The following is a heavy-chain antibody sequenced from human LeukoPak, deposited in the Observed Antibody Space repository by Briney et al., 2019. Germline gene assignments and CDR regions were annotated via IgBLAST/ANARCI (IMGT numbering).Heavy chain of an antibody. CDR3: ARRAGAYSHLYDY. CDR2: ISSSGSTI. J-gene: IGHJ4*02. D-gene: IGHD4/OR15-4a*01. V-gene: IGHV3-48*03. CDR1: GFTFSSYE. Sequence: PGGSLRLSCVVSGFTFSSYEMNWVRQAPGKGLEWVSYISSSGSTIYYADSVKGRFTISRDNAKNSLYLQMNSLRAEDTAVYYCARRAGAYSHLYDYGGQGTLVTVSS.